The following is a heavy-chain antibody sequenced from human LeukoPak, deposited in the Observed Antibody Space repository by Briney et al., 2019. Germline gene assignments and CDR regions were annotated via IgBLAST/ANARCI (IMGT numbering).Heavy chain of an antibody. Sequence: PSETLSLTCAVYGGSFSGYYWSWIHQPPGKGLEWIGEINHSGSTNYNPSLKSRVTISVDTSKNQFSLKLSSVTAADTAVYYCARGGYYYDSSGYYLDYWGQGTLVTVSS. J-gene: IGHJ4*02. CDR1: GGSFSGYY. V-gene: IGHV4-34*01. D-gene: IGHD3-22*01. CDR2: INHSGST. CDR3: ARGGYYYDSSGYYLDY.